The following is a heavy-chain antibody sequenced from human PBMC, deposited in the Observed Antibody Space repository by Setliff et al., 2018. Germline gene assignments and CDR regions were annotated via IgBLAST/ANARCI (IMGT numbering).Heavy chain of an antibody. Sequence: SETLSLTCTVSGVSIRGFYWTWIRQSPKRGLEWLGYAFHTGKTDYNPSLMSRVIISIDMSRKQFSLNLSSVTAADTAMYFCARGGYNSRSGYSAYYYDYWGQGALVTVSS. CDR1: GVSIRGFY. D-gene: IGHD3-3*01. J-gene: IGHJ4*02. V-gene: IGHV4-59*03. CDR3: ARGGYNSRSGYSAYYYDY. CDR2: AFHTGKT.